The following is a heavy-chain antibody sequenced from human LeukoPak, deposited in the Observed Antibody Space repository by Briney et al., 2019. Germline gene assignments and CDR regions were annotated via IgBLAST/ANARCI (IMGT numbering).Heavy chain of an antibody. J-gene: IGHJ4*02. CDR3: AKVTRLRYFDWLAPLDY. D-gene: IGHD3-9*01. V-gene: IGHV3-23*01. CDR2: ISGSGGST. Sequence: GGSLRLSCAASGFTFRSYAMSWVRQAPGKGLEWVAAISGSGGSTYYADYVKGRFTISRDNSKNTLYLQMNGLRAEDTAVYYCAKVTRLRYFDWLAPLDYWGQGTLVTVSS. CDR1: GFTFRSYA.